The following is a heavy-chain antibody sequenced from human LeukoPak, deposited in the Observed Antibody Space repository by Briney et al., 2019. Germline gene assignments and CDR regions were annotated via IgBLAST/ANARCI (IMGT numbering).Heavy chain of an antibody. CDR3: AREPAVRGVIGRRFDP. V-gene: IGHV4-38-2*02. CDR1: GYSISSGYY. J-gene: IGHJ5*02. D-gene: IGHD3-10*01. CDR2: IYHSGST. Sequence: PETLSLTCAVSGYSISSGYYWGWIRQPPGKGLEWIGSIYHSGSTYYNPSLKSRVTISVDTSKNQFSLKLSSVTAADTAVYYCAREPAVRGVIGRRFDPWGQGTLVTVSS.